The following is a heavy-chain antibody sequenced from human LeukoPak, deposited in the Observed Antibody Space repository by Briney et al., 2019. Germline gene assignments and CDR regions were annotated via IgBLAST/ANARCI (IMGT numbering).Heavy chain of an antibody. CDR1: GFTFRSYA. J-gene: IGHJ4*02. Sequence: GGSLRLSCAASGFTFRSYAMSSVRQGPGKGLDWVSAIRGSGGSTCYADSVKARFTISRDNSKNTRYLQMNSLRAEDTAVYYCAKDLEVVPAGVDYWGQGTLVTVSS. D-gene: IGHD2-2*01. CDR3: AKDLEVVPAGVDY. CDR2: IRGSGGST. V-gene: IGHV3-23*01.